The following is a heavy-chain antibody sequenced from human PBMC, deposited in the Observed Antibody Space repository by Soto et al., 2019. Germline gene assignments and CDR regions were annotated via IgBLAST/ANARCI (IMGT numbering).Heavy chain of an antibody. CDR1: GFTFSSYA. CDR2: ISGSGGST. Sequence: GGSLRLSCAASGFTFSSYAMSWVRQAPGKGLEWVSAISGSGGSTYYADSVKGRFTISRDNSKNTLYLQMNSLRAEDTAVYYCAKVAAFTILVVVIRYDDVFDIWGQGRMVTVSS. D-gene: IGHD3-3*01. V-gene: IGHV3-23*01. CDR3: AKVAAFTILVVVIRYDDVFDI. J-gene: IGHJ3*02.